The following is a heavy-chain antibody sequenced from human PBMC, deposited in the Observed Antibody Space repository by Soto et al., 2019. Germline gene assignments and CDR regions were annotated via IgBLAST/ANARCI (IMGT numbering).Heavy chain of an antibody. CDR1: GFTFSGFS. CDR3: ARAAYSSGPDY. J-gene: IGHJ4*02. CDR2: ISPVSDYK. V-gene: IGHV3-21*05. Sequence: GGSLRLSCAASGFTFSGFSMNWVRQAPGKGLEWVAYISPVSDYKHYADSVKGRFTISRDNARNSLFLQLNSLGAEDTAVYFCARAAYSSGPDYWGQGTLVTVSS. D-gene: IGHD6-25*01.